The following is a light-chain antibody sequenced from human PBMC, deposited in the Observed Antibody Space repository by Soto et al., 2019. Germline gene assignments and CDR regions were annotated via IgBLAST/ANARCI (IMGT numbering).Light chain of an antibody. CDR2: DVS. CDR3: SSYTNSSTLVV. V-gene: IGLV2-14*03. CDR1: SSDVGDFNY. Sequence: QSALTQPASVSGSPGQSITISCTGTSSDVGDFNYVSWYQQHPGKAPKLMIFDVSNRPSGISKRFSGSKSGNTASLTISGLQAEDEADYYCSSYTNSSTLVVFGGGTKLTVL. J-gene: IGLJ2*01.